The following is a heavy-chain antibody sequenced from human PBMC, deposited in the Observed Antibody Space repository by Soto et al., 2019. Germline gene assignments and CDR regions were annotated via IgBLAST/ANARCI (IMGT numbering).Heavy chain of an antibody. CDR3: AKEPPIAAAGRRPYYYYGMDV. CDR1: GFTFSSYA. D-gene: IGHD6-13*01. CDR2: ISGSGGST. J-gene: IGHJ6*02. V-gene: IGHV3-23*01. Sequence: GSLRLSCAASGFTFSSYAMSWVRQAPGKGLEWVSAISGSGGSTYYADSVKGRFTISRDNSKNTLYLQMNSLRAEDTAVYYCAKEPPIAAAGRRPYYYYGMDVWGQGTTVTVSS.